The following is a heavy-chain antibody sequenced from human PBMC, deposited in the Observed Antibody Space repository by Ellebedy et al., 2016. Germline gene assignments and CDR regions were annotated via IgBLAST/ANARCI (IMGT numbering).Heavy chain of an antibody. V-gene: IGHV3-30-3*01. D-gene: IGHD3-10*01. CDR2: ISSEGSNK. CDR1: RFTFSSYA. J-gene: IGHJ3*02. CDR3: ARAYGSGSYWAFDI. Sequence: GESLKISCAASRFTFSSYAMHWVRQAPGKGLEWVAVISSEGSNKYYADSVKGRFTISRDNSKNTLYLQMNSLRAEDTAVYYCARAYGSGSYWAFDIWGQGTMVTVSS.